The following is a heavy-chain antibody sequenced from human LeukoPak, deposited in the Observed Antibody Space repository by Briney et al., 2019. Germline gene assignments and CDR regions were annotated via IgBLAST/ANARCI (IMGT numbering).Heavy chain of an antibody. V-gene: IGHV3-9*03. CDR1: GFTFHDYA. Sequence: GGSLRLSCAASGFTFHDYAMYWVRQAPGKGLEWVSGISWNSGSIGYADSVKGRFTISRDNAKNSLYLQMNSLRAEDMALYYCAKNRFPVNIVATTIFDYWGQGTLVTVSS. CDR2: ISWNSGSI. J-gene: IGHJ4*02. D-gene: IGHD5-12*01. CDR3: AKNRFPVNIVATTIFDY.